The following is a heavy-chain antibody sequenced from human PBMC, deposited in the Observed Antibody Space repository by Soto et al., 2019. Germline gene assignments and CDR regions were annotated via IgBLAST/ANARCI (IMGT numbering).Heavy chain of an antibody. D-gene: IGHD4-4*01. Sequence: PGGSLRLSCAASGFTFSTYSMNWVRQAPGKGLEWVSSIISTSSYIYYADSVKGRVTISRDNAEKSLYMQMNSLRAEDTAVYYCAREAFYSYGLDVWGQGTTVTVSS. CDR1: GFTFSTYS. CDR3: AREAFYSYGLDV. CDR2: IISTSSYI. V-gene: IGHV3-21*01. J-gene: IGHJ6*02.